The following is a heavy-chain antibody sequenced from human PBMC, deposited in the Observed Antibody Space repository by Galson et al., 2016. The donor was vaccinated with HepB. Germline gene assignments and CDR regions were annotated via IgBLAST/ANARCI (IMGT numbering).Heavy chain of an antibody. Sequence: QSGAEVKKPGESLKISCKGSRYSLNTYWIGWVRQMPGKGLEWMGSIYPGDSDIRHSPAFQGQVTISADKSINTAYLQWSSLKASDTAIYYCARVLGDTTMGYYFDYWGQGTLVTVSS. D-gene: IGHD5-18*01. V-gene: IGHV5-51*01. CDR1: RYSLNTYW. J-gene: IGHJ4*02. CDR2: IYPGDSDI. CDR3: ARVLGDTTMGYYFDY.